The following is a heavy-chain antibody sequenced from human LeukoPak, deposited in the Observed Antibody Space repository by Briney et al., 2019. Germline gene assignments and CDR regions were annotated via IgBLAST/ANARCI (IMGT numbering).Heavy chain of an antibody. CDR2: IYYSGST. J-gene: IGHJ5*02. V-gene: IGHV4-61*01. Sequence: PSETLSLTCTVSGGSVSSGSYYWSWIRQPPGKGLEWIGYIYYSGSTNYNPSLKSRVTISVDTSKNQFSLKLSSVTAADTAVYYCARERAQWFGELSNWFGPWSQGTLVTVSS. CDR3: ARERAQWFGELSNWFGP. D-gene: IGHD3-10*01. CDR1: GGSVSSGSYY.